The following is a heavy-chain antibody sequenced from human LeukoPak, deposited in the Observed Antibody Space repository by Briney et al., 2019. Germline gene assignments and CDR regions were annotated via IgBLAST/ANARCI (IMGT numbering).Heavy chain of an antibody. CDR1: GGSISSGGYY. CDR3: AVASCTNGVCPRDFDY. D-gene: IGHD2-8*01. J-gene: IGHJ4*02. V-gene: IGHV4-30-2*01. Sequence: SETLSLTCTVSGGSISSGGYYWSWIRQPPGKGLEWIGYIYHSGSTYYNPSLKSRVTISVDRSKNQFSLKLSSVTAADTAVYYCAVASCTNGVCPRDFDYWGQGTLVTVSS. CDR2: IYHSGST.